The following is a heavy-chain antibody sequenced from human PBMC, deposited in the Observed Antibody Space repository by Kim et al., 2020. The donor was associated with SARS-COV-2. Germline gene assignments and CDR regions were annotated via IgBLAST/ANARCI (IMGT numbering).Heavy chain of an antibody. Sequence: GGSLRLSCAASGFTFSSYAMSWVRQAPGKGLEWVSAISGSGGSTYYADSVKGRFTISRDNSKNTLYLQMKSLRAEDTAVYYCAKDLGCSSTSCSKDYWGQGTLVTVSS. D-gene: IGHD2-2*01. CDR2: ISGSGGST. CDR3: AKDLGCSSTSCSKDY. CDR1: GFTFSSYA. J-gene: IGHJ4*02. V-gene: IGHV3-23*01.